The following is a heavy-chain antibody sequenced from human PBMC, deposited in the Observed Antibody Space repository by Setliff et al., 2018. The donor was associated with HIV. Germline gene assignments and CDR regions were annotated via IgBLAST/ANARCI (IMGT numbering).Heavy chain of an antibody. CDR3: AKLQEGHVYSHYDS. CDR1: GFTFTSYA. CDR2: ISGSGSTT. Sequence: GGSLRLSCAASGFTFTSYAMNWVRQAPGKGLEWVSSISGSGSTTYYADSVKGRLTISRDNSQNALYLHMNSLRAEDTAVYYCAKLQEGHVYSHYDSWGQGPLVTVSS. V-gene: IGHV3-23*01. J-gene: IGHJ4*02. D-gene: IGHD2-21*01.